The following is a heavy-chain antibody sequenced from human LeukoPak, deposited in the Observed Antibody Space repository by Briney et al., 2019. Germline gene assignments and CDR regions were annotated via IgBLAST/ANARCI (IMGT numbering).Heavy chain of an antibody. Sequence: GGSLRLSCVASGFTFSRFEMNWARQAPGKGLEWISHISTGTYIAYADSVKGRFTISRDNAKNSLYLQMNSLRAEDTAVYYCARGSLTTADAFDIWGQGTMVTVSS. V-gene: IGHV3-48*03. J-gene: IGHJ3*02. CDR2: ISTGTYI. CDR1: GFTFSRFE. D-gene: IGHD4-17*01. CDR3: ARGSLTTADAFDI.